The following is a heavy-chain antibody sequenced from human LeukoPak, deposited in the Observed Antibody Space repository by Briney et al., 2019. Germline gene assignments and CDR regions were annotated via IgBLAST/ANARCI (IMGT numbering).Heavy chain of an antibody. V-gene: IGHV4-34*01. Sequence: SETLSLTCAVYGGSFSGYYRSWIRQPPGKGLEWIGEINHSGSTNYNPSLKSRVTISVDTSKNQFSLKLSSVTAADTAVYYCARDVSSRSYYYYGMDVWGQGTTVTVSS. CDR1: GGSFSGYY. J-gene: IGHJ6*02. CDR3: ARDVSSRSYYYYGMDV. D-gene: IGHD6-13*01. CDR2: INHSGST.